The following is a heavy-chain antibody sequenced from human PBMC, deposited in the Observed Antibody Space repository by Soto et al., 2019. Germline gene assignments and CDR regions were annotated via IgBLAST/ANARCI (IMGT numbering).Heavy chain of an antibody. D-gene: IGHD3-22*01. CDR3: ARGERYYYDSSGYFGFDY. CDR1: GYTFTSYD. Sequence: ASVKVSCKASGYTFTSYDINWVRQATGQGLEWTGWMNPNSGNTGYAQKFQGRVTMTRNTSISTAYMELSSLRSEDTAVYYCARGERYYYDSSGYFGFDYWGQGTLVTVSS. V-gene: IGHV1-8*01. CDR2: MNPNSGNT. J-gene: IGHJ4*02.